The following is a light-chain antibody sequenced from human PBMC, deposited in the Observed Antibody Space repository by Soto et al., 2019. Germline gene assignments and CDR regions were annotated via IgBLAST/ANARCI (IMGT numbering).Light chain of an antibody. Sequence: DIQMTQSPSTLSASVGDRVTITCRASQSISSWLAWYQQKPGIAPKLLIYDASILESGVPSRFSGSGSGTEFTLTISSLQPDDFESYYCQQYNSYSPTFGQGTKLEIK. J-gene: IGKJ2*01. CDR1: QSISSW. V-gene: IGKV1-5*01. CDR3: QQYNSYSPT. CDR2: DAS.